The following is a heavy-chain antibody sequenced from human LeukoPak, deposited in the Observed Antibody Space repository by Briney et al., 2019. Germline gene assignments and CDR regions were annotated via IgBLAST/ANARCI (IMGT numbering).Heavy chain of an antibody. Sequence: ASVKVSCKASGGTFSSYAISWVRQAPGQGLEWMGGIIPIFGTANYAQKFQGRVTITADESTSTAYMELSSLRSEDTAVYYCARGGKRGLVAPGFDYRGQGTLVTVSS. CDR2: IIPIFGTA. CDR3: ARGGKRGLVAPGFDY. J-gene: IGHJ4*02. CDR1: GGTFSSYA. D-gene: IGHD2-2*01. V-gene: IGHV1-69*13.